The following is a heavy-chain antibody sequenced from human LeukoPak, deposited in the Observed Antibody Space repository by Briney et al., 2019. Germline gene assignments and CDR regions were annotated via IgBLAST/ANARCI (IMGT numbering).Heavy chain of an antibody. CDR3: ARQSPSRDFNY. J-gene: IGHJ4*02. Sequence: NPSETLSLTCTVSGGSISGYYCSWIRQPAGKGLEWIGRIYASGSTNYNPSLKSRVTMSVDTSKNQFSLKLSSVTAADTAVYFCARQSPSRDFNYWGQGTLVTVSS. CDR1: GGSISGYY. CDR2: IYASGST. V-gene: IGHV4-4*07.